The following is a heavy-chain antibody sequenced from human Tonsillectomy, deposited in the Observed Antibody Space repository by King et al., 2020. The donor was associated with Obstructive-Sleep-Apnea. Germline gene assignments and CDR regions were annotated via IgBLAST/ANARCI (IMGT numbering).Heavy chain of an antibody. J-gene: IGHJ4*02. CDR2: ISWNSGSI. Sequence: DVQLVESGGGLVQPGRSLRLSCAASGFTFDDYAMHWVRQAPGKGLEWGSGISWNSGSIGYAVSVKGRFTISRDNAKNSLYLQMNSLRAEDTALYYCAKGLRYSYVSSGPPVGYWGQGTLVTVSS. V-gene: IGHV3-9*01. CDR3: AKGLRYSYVSSGPPVGY. D-gene: IGHD3-22*01. CDR1: GFTFDDYA.